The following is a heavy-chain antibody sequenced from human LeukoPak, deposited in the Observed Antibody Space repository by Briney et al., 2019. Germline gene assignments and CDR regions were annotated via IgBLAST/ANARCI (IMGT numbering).Heavy chain of an antibody. D-gene: IGHD4-17*01. CDR3: AKHDASGDYADC. J-gene: IGHJ1*01. CDR2: IYHSGST. V-gene: IGHV4-39*01. CDR1: GASISSSSYY. Sequence: SETLSLTCTVSGASISSSSYYLGWIRQPPGKGLEWIGSIYHSGSTYFNPSLKSRVTMFADTSKNQFSLRLSSVTAGDTATYYCAKHDASGDYADCWGQGTLVTVFS.